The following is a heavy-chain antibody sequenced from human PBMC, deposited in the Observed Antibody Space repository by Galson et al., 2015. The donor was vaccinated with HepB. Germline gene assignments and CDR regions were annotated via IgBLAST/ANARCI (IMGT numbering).Heavy chain of an antibody. D-gene: IGHD1-7*01. V-gene: IGHV3-48*03. CDR1: RFIFSSHA. CDR2: ISSSGSTI. J-gene: IGHJ3*02. Sequence: SLRLSCAASRFIFSSHAMRWVRQAPGKGLEWVSYISSSGSTIYYADSVKGRFTISRDNARNSLYLQMNSLRAEDTAIYYCARNYLYAYDIWGQGTMVTVSS. CDR3: ARNYLYAYDI.